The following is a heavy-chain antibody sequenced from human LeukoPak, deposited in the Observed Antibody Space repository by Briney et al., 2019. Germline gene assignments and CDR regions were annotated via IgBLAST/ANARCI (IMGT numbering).Heavy chain of an antibody. CDR1: GYTFTNYA. D-gene: IGHD6-13*01. CDR3: ARDITDEAAAGKLGDY. Sequence: ASVKVSCKSSGYTFTNYAISWVRQAPGQGLEWMGRIIPILGIANYAQKFQGRVTITADKSTSTAYMELSSLRSEDTAVYYCARDITDEAAAGKLGDYWGQGTLVTVSS. V-gene: IGHV1-69*04. CDR2: IIPILGIA. J-gene: IGHJ4*02.